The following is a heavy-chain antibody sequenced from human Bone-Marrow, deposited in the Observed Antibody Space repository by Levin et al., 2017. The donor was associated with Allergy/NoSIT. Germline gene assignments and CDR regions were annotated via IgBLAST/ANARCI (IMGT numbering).Heavy chain of an antibody. CDR1: GFSFSSYW. Sequence: GGSLRLSCAASGFSFSSYWMTWVRQAPGKGLEWVANIKQDGSETYYVDSVRGRFTISRDNTKNSLFLQMNSLRVEDTAVYYCARFPDYWAQGTLATVSS. CDR2: IKQDGSET. V-gene: IGHV3-7*04. CDR3: ARFPDY. J-gene: IGHJ4*02.